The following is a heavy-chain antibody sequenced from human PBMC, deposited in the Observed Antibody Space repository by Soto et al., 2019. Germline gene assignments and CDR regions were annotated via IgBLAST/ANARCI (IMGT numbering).Heavy chain of an antibody. CDR3: ARVGTFDAFDI. J-gene: IGHJ3*02. D-gene: IGHD1-26*01. Sequence: PSETLSLTCAVYGGSFSGYYWSWIRQPPGKGLEWIGEINHSGSTNYNPSLKSRVTISVDTPKNQFSLKLSSVTAADTAVYYCARVGTFDAFDIWGQGTMVTVSS. V-gene: IGHV4-34*01. CDR2: INHSGST. CDR1: GGSFSGYY.